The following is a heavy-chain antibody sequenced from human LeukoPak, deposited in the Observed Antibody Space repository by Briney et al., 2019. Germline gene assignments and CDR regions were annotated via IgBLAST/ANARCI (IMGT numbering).Heavy chain of an antibody. J-gene: IGHJ4*02. CDR1: LCTLSQLG. CDR2: MSGNGGST. Sequence: GWSLTLFRLSSLCTLSQLGMHWLRQAPGQGGEYVSAMSGNGGSTHYADSVRGRFTISRDNSMNTLYLQMTSLKAEDTAVYYCVKEHSSSTSCFDFDYWGQGTLVTVSS. CDR3: VKEHSSSTSCFDFDY. D-gene: IGHD2-2*01. V-gene: IGHV3-64D*06.